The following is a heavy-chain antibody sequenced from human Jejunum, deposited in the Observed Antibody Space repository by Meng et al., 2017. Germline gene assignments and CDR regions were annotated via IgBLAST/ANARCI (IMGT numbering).Heavy chain of an antibody. Sequence: QLQLQESGPGRGKPSETRSLTCTGSGDSITSGSYYWAWIRQPPGTGLEWIGSIQHSGSTYYNPSLKSRVSLSVDRSKNQFSLNLNSVAAADTAVYYCARANGDYGNWLDPWGQGTLVTVSS. V-gene: IGHV4-39*01. CDR1: GDSITSGSYY. CDR2: IQHSGST. CDR3: ARANGDYGNWLDP. D-gene: IGHD4-17*01. J-gene: IGHJ5*02.